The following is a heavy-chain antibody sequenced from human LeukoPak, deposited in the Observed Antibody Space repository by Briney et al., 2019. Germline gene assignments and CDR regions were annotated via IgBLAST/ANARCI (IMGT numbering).Heavy chain of an antibody. V-gene: IGHV4-59*12. J-gene: IGHJ4*02. CDR3: ARDRAGGLRFVEWLSAFDY. Sequence: SETLSLTCTVSGGFISSYYWSWIRQPPGKGLEWIGDLHHSGSANYNPSLKSRVTISVDKSKNQFSLKLSSVTAADTAVYYCARDRAGGLRFVEWLSAFDYWGQGTLVTVSS. CDR1: GGFISSYY. CDR2: LHHSGSA. D-gene: IGHD3-3*01.